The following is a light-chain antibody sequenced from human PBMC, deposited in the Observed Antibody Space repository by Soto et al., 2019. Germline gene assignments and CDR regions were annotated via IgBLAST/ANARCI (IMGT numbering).Light chain of an antibody. Sequence: DIQMTQSPSSLSASVGDRVTITCRARQGISNYLAWYQQRAGQPPMFLIYGASSLQSGVPPRFSGSGSGTDFTLTISSLQPEDVATYYCQKYNRAPFTFGPGTKVEIK. J-gene: IGKJ3*01. CDR1: QGISNY. CDR3: QKYNRAPFT. V-gene: IGKV1-27*01. CDR2: GAS.